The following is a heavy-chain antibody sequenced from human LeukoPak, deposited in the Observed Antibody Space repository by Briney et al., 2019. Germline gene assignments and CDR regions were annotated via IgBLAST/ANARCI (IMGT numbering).Heavy chain of an antibody. D-gene: IGHD2-2*01. V-gene: IGHV4-38-2*01. CDR3: ARHVYGRHQLQAYNFDY. CDR2: MYNSGST. CDR1: GYSISSGHY. Sequence: SETLSLTCDVSGYSISSGHYWGWIRQSPGKGLEWIASMYNSGSTYFKSSLKSRVTISLDTPKNQFSLTLNSVTAADTAVYYCARHVYGRHQLQAYNFDYWGQGILVTVTS. J-gene: IGHJ4*02.